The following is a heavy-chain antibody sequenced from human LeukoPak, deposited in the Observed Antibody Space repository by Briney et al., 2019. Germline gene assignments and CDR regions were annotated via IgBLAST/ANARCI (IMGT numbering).Heavy chain of an antibody. CDR1: GYTFTGYY. D-gene: IGHD2-15*01. J-gene: IGHJ4*02. CDR2: INPNSGGT. CDR3: ARRMENCSGGSCYPYYFDY. V-gene: IGHV1-2*02. Sequence: ASVKVSCKASGYTFTGYYMHWGRQAPGQGLEWMGWINPNSGGTNYAQKFQGRVTMTRDTSISTAYMELSRLRSDDTAVYYCARRMENCSGGSCYPYYFDYWGQGTLVTVSS.